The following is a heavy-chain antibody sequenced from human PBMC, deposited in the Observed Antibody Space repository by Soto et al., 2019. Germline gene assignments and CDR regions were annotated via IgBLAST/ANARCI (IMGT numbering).Heavy chain of an antibody. CDR2: INQDGSQK. CDR3: ARDVGCKQN. Sequence: GSLRLSCAASGFTFSKNWMSWVRQAPGKGLEWVANINQDGSQKYYVDSVKGRFTISRDNVQNSLYLQMNSLRAEDTAVYYCARDVGCKQNWGQGPLVTVSS. J-gene: IGHJ4*02. CDR1: GFTFSKNW. V-gene: IGHV3-7*01. D-gene: IGHD1-26*01.